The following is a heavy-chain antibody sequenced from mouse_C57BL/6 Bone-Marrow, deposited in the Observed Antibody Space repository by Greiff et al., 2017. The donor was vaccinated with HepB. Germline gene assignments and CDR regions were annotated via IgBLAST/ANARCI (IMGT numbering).Heavy chain of an antibody. CDR3: ARSGTTVVAKDWYFDV. Sequence: VQLQQPGAELVKPGASVKMSCKASGYTFTSYWITWVKQRPVQGLEWIGDIYPGSGSTNYNEKFKSKATLTVDTSSSTAYMQLSSLTSEDSAVYYCARSGTTVVAKDWYFDVWGTGTTVTVSS. D-gene: IGHD1-1*01. CDR2: IYPGSGST. V-gene: IGHV1-55*01. J-gene: IGHJ1*03. CDR1: GYTFTSYW.